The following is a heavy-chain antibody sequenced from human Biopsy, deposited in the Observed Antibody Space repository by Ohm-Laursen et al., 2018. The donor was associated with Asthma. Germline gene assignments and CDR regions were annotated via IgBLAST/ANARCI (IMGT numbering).Heavy chain of an antibody. CDR3: AGFCSGGGCPDH. Sequence: GTLSLTCTVSGVSIRSYYWTWIQQPPGKGLEWIGNIHYSGSTYSNPSLKSRVTISVDTSKKQISLRLSSVIAADTAVYYCAGFCSGGGCPDHWGQGTLVTVSS. D-gene: IGHD2-15*01. V-gene: IGHV4-59*01. CDR1: GVSIRSYY. CDR2: IHYSGST. J-gene: IGHJ4*02.